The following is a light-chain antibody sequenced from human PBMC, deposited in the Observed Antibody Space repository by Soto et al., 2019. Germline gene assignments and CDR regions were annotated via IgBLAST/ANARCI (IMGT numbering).Light chain of an antibody. CDR1: SSDVGGYNY. V-gene: IGLV2-14*01. CDR2: EVS. J-gene: IGLJ1*01. Sequence: QSALTQPASVSGSPGQSITISCTGTSSDVGGYNYVSWYQQHPGKAPKLIIYEVSNRPSGVSNRFSGSKSDNTASLTISGLQAEYEADYYCSSYTSSNTYVFGTGTQLTVL. CDR3: SSYTSSNTYV.